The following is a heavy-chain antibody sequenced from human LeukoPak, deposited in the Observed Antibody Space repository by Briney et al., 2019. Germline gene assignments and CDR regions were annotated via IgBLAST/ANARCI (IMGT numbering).Heavy chain of an antibody. J-gene: IGHJ4*02. V-gene: IGHV1-69*04. CDR1: GGSFSSYA. CDR2: IIPILGIA. CDR3: AVVAVAGTLDY. D-gene: IGHD6-19*01. Sequence: GASVKVSCKASGGSFSSYAISWVRQAPGQGLEWMGRIIPILGIANYAQKFQGRVTITADKSTSTAYMELSSLRSEDTAVYYCAVVAVAGTLDYWGQGTLVTVSS.